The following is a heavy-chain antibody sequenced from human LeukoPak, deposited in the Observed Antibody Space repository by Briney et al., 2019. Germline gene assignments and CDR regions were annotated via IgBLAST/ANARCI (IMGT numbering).Heavy chain of an antibody. D-gene: IGHD6-13*01. CDR2: IYYSGST. CDR1: GGSISSGGYY. V-gene: IGHV4-31*03. CDR3: ARVDSEAAAFDY. Sequence: SETLSLTCTVSGGSISSGGYYWSWIRQHPGKGLEWIGYIYYSGSTYYNPSLKSRVTISVDTSKNQFSLKLSSVTAADTAVYYCARVDSEAAAFDYWGQGTLVTVSS. J-gene: IGHJ4*02.